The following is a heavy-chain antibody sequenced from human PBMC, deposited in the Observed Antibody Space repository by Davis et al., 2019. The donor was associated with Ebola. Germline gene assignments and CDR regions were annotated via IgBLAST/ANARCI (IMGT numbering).Heavy chain of an antibody. V-gene: IGHV1-3*01. CDR3: AKWSPRIEYYYYGMDV. Sequence: ASVKVSCKASGYTFTSYAMHWVRQAPGQRLEWMGWINAGNGNTKYSQKFQGRVTITRDTSASTAYMELSSLRSEDTAVYYCAKWSPRIEYYYYGMDVWGQGTTVTVSS. CDR2: INAGNGNT. J-gene: IGHJ6*02. D-gene: IGHD2-15*01. CDR1: GYTFTSYA.